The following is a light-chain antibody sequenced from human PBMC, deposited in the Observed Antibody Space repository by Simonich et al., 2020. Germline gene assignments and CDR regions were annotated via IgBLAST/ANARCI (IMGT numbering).Light chain of an antibody. CDR2: AAS. J-gene: IGKJ1*01. CDR1: QSISSY. CDR3: QQSYSTPWT. Sequence: DIQMTQSPSSLSASVGDRVTITCQASQSISSYLNWYQQKPGKAPKLLIYAASSLQSGVPSRFSGSGSGTDFTLTISSLQPEDFATYYWQQSYSTPWTFGQGTKVEIK. V-gene: IGKV1-39*01.